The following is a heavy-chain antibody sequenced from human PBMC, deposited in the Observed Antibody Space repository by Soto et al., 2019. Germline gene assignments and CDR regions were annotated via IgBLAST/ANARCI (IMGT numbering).Heavy chain of an antibody. D-gene: IGHD6-6*01. V-gene: IGHV3-30*18. CDR1: GYTLSGVD. Sequence: QVQLVESGGGVVQPGTSLRLSCSASGYTLSGVDMHWVRQAPGKGLECVAVMSYDGRNQYYADSVKGRFTVSRDSSKSTLYLQMNSLRTEDAAVYYCAKGGWYTSSSRSDCWGQGTLVTVSS. CDR2: MSYDGRNQ. CDR3: AKGGWYTSSSRSDC. J-gene: IGHJ4*02.